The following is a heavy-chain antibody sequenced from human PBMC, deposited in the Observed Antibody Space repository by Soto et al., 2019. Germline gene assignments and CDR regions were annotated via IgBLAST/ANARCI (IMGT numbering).Heavy chain of an antibody. V-gene: IGHV4-59*01. D-gene: IGHD4-17*01. CDR1: GGSISSYY. J-gene: IGHJ4*02. Sequence: SETLSLTCTVSGGSISSYYWSWIRQPPGKGLEWIGYIYYSGSTNYNPSLKSRVTISVDTSKNQFSLKLSSVTAADAAVYYCARRYGASFDYWGQGTLVTVSS. CDR2: IYYSGST. CDR3: ARRYGASFDY.